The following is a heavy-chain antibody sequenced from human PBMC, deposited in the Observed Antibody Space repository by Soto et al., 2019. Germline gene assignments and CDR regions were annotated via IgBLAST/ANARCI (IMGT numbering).Heavy chain of an antibody. CDR1: GFTFSGYW. Sequence: EVQLVESGGGLVQPGGSLRLSCAATGFTFSGYWMHCVRQVPGKGLVWVSRTNTDGSSTTYAVSVKGRFTSSRDNAKNTLYLQIIRRRAEEASVFYCARGGGGFDFWVQGVLVLVS. V-gene: IGHV3-74*01. J-gene: IGHJ4*03. D-gene: IGHD3-10*01. CDR2: TNTDGSST. CDR3: ARGGGGFDF.